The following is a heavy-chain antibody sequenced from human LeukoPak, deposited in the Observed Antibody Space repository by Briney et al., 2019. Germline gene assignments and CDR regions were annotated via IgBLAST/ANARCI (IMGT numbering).Heavy chain of an antibody. CDR3: ARDLGGERTAEF. CDR1: GFTFSSYA. D-gene: IGHD2-21*01. V-gene: IGHV3-23*01. Sequence: GGSLRLSCAASGFTFSSYAMSWVRQAPGKGLEWVSAISGSGGSTYYADSVKGRFTISRDNSKNTLYLQMDSLRAEDTAVYYCARDLGGERTAEFGGQGTLVTVSS. CDR2: ISGSGGST. J-gene: IGHJ4*02.